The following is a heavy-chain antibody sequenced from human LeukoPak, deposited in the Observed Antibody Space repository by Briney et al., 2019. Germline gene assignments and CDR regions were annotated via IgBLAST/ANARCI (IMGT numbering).Heavy chain of an antibody. CDR1: GFTFDDYA. Sequence: GSSLSLFCAPSGFTFDDYAMHWVRQAPGKGRECLSGISWNGGSIGYAHSVKGLFTISRDNAKNSLYLQMNSLRAEDTALYYCAKGVAVTVYWYFDLWGRGTLVTVSS. V-gene: IGHV3-9*01. J-gene: IGHJ2*01. D-gene: IGHD2-21*02. CDR3: AKGVAVTVYWYFDL. CDR2: ISWNGGSI.